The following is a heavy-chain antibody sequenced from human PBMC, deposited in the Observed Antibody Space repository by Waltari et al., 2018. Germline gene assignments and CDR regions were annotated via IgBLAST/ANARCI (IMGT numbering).Heavy chain of an antibody. CDR1: GGSISSSSYY. J-gene: IGHJ4*02. V-gene: IGHV4-39*01. CDR3: ARSPGNVLLWFGELNYFDY. D-gene: IGHD3-10*01. Sequence: QLQLQESGPGLVKPSETLSLTCTVSGGSISSSSYYWGWIRQPPGKGLEWIGSIYYSGTNYYNPSLKSRVTISVDTSKNQFSLKLSSVTAADTAVYYCARSPGNVLLWFGELNYFDYWGQGTLVTVSS. CDR2: IYYSGTN.